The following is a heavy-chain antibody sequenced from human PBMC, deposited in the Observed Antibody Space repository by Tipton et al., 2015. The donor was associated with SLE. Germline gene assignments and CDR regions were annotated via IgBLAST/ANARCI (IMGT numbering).Heavy chain of an antibody. V-gene: IGHV4-61*02. CDR2: MFSSGDT. D-gene: IGHD6-13*01. CDR1: CVSVSSGGYY. Sequence: LRLSCTVSCVSVSSGGYYWNWIRQPAGKGLEWIGRMFSSGDTNSNPSLKSRLTMSVDTSKNQFSLTVNSVTAADTAVYYCARENVAADGALDVWGQGTMVTVSS. J-gene: IGHJ3*01. CDR3: ARENVAADGALDV.